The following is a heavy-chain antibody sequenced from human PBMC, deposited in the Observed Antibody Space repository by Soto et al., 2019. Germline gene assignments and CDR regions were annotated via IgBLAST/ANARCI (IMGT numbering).Heavy chain of an antibody. CDR3: ARGQEGVVATH. V-gene: IGHV4-34*01. D-gene: IGHD5-12*01. Sequence: QVQLQQWGAGLLKPPETLSLTCAVNGGSLSGYYWSWIRQPPGKGLEWIGEIKDGGSTNYSPSLKSRATISSDTSNNQFSLRLNSVTAADTAVYYCARGQEGVVATHWDQGTLVTVSS. CDR1: GGSLSGYY. CDR2: IKDGGST. J-gene: IGHJ4*02.